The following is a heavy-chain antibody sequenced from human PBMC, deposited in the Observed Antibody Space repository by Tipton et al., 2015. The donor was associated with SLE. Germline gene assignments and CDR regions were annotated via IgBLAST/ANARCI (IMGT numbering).Heavy chain of an antibody. CDR1: GGSISSYY. D-gene: IGHD3-3*01. CDR3: ARIHYDFWSGYPSGAFDI. V-gene: IGHV4-59*12. J-gene: IGHJ3*02. CDR2: IYYSGST. Sequence: GSLRLSCTVSGGSISSYYWSWIRQPPGKGLEWIGYIYYSGSTNYNPSLKSRVTISVDTSKNQFSLKLSSVTAADTAVYYCARIHYDFWSGYPSGAFDIWGQGTMVTVSS.